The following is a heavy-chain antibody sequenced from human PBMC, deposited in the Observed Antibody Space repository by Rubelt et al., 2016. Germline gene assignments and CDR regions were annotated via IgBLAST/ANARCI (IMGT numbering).Heavy chain of an antibody. D-gene: IGHD3-3*01. J-gene: IGHJ4*02. V-gene: IGHV3-23*01. Sequence: GSLRLSCAASGFTFSSYAMSWVRQAPGKGLEWVSAISGSGGSTYYADSVKGRFTISRDNSKNTLYLQMNSLRAEDTAVYYCAKDRLRFLEWLLYKDWFDYWGQGTLVTVSS. CDR3: AKDRLRFLEWLLYKDWFDY. CDR1: GFTFSSYA. CDR2: ISGSGGST.